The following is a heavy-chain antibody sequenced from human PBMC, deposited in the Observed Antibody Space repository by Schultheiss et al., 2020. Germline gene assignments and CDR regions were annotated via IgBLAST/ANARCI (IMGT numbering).Heavy chain of an antibody. V-gene: IGHV4-39*01. D-gene: IGHD3-10*01. Sequence: SETLSLTCTVSGGSISSSSYYWVWIRQPPGMGLEWIGSIYYSGSTYYNPSLKSRVTISVDTSKNQFSLKLISVTAADTAVYYCARNYYGSGSYLDYWGQGTLVTVSS. CDR2: IYYSGST. CDR3: ARNYYGSGSYLDY. J-gene: IGHJ4*02. CDR1: GGSISSSSYY.